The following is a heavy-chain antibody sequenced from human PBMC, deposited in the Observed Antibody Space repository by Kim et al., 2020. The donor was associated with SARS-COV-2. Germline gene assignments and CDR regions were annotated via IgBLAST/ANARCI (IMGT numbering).Heavy chain of an antibody. J-gene: IGHJ5*02. V-gene: IGHV3-21*01. Sequence: YYADSVKGRFTISRDNAKNSLYLQMNSLRAEDTALYYCARMGYYGSGSPPWGQGTLVTVSS. D-gene: IGHD3-10*01. CDR3: ARMGYYGSGSPP.